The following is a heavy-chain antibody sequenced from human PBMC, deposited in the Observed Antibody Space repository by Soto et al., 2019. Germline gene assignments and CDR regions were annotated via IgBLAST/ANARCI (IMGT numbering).Heavy chain of an antibody. CDR3: ATCIAAAGIGGYYYYYGMDV. V-gene: IGHV1-24*01. Sequence: ASVKVSCKVSGYTLPELSMHWVRQAPGKGLEWMGGFDPEDGETIYAQKFQGRVTMTEDTSTDTAYMELSSLRSEDTAVYYCATCIAAAGIGGYYYYYGMDVWGQGTTVTVSS. CDR1: GYTLPELS. CDR2: FDPEDGET. D-gene: IGHD6-13*01. J-gene: IGHJ6*02.